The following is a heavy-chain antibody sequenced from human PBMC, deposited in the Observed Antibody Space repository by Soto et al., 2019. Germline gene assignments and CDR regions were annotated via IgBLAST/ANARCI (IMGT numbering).Heavy chain of an antibody. Sequence: GGSLRLSCAASGLTFSNAWMNWVRQAPGKGLEWVGRIKSKTDGGTTAYAAPVKGRFTISRDDSKNTLYLQMNSLKTEDTAVYYCTTDAPLLDTAMVTGFDYWGQGTLVTVSS. CDR3: TTDAPLLDTAMVTGFDY. CDR2: IKSKTDGGTT. D-gene: IGHD5-18*01. CDR1: GLTFSNAW. J-gene: IGHJ4*02. V-gene: IGHV3-15*07.